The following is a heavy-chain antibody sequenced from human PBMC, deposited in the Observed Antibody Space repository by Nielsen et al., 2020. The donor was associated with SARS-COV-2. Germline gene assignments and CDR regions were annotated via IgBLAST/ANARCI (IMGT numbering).Heavy chain of an antibody. Sequence: GESLKISCAASGFPFRDFYMSWIRQAPGKGLEWVGYISSSTGYTNYADSVEGRFTISRDNTNNLLFLEMDSLRAEDTAVYYCARGSYGSGEIDYWGQGTLVTVSS. CDR1: GFPFRDFY. D-gene: IGHD3-10*01. CDR2: ISSSTGYT. CDR3: ARGSYGSGEIDY. J-gene: IGHJ4*02. V-gene: IGHV3-11*06.